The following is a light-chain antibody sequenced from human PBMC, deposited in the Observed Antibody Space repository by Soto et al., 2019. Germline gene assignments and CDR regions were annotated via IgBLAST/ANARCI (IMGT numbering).Light chain of an antibody. CDR1: QSISSY. CDR2: AAS. J-gene: IGKJ2*01. Sequence: DIQMTQSPSSPSASAGDRVTITCRASQSISSYLNWYQQKPGQAPKLLIYAASSLHSGVPLRFSGSESGTDFPLASSSLQPEDVANYYCQQSYSTPYTFGQGTKLEIK. CDR3: QQSYSTPYT. V-gene: IGKV1-39*01.